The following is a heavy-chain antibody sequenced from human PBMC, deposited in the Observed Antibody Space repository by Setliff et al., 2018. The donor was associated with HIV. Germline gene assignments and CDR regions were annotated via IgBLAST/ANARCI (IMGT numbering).Heavy chain of an antibody. CDR1: DGSISTGRYY. V-gene: IGHV4-39*07. J-gene: IGHJ4*02. CDR2: IFSTAST. Sequence: LSLTCAVSDGSISTGRYYWGWIRQPPGKGLEWIGNIFSTASTYYNPSLKSRVSMSVDASKNQFSLKLRFVTAADTAMYYCARTPNSSGWYPYFDSWGQGTLVTV. CDR3: ARTPNSSGWYPYFDS. D-gene: IGHD6-19*01.